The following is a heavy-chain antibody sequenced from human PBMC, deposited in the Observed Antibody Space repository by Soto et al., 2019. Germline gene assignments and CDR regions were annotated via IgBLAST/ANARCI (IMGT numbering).Heavy chain of an antibody. V-gene: IGHV3-33*01. CDR3: AREGERGVPYYYFGMDV. J-gene: IGHJ6*02. Sequence: PWGSLRLSCAASGFTFSSYGMHWVRQAPGKGLEWVAVIWYDGSNKYYADSVKGRFTISRDNSKNTLYLQMNSLRAEDTAVYYCAREGERGVPYYYFGMDVWGQGTTVTVSS. D-gene: IGHD3-16*01. CDR1: GFTFSSYG. CDR2: IWYDGSNK.